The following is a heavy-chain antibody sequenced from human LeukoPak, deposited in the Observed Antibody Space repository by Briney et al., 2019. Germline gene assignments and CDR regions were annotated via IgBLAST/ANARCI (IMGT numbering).Heavy chain of an antibody. D-gene: IGHD2-2*01. V-gene: IGHV4-31*03. Sequence: SGTLSLTCTVSGGSISSGGYYWSWIRQHPGKGLEWIGYIYYSGSTYYNPSLKSRVTISVDTSKNQFSLKLSSVTAADTAVYYCARVVVVVPAAQPLFDYWGQGTLVTVSS. J-gene: IGHJ4*02. CDR3: ARVVVVVPAAQPLFDY. CDR1: GGSISSGGYY. CDR2: IYYSGST.